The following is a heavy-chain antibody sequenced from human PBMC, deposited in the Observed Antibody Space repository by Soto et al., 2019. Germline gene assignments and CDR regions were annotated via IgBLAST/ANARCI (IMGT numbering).Heavy chain of an antibody. CDR2: IFPSDSDT. J-gene: IGHJ5*02. Sequence: GESLKISCRTSGYRFTSYWIAWVRQMPGKGLEWMGIIFPSDSDTRYSPSFQGQVTISADRSTSTVFLQWASLKASDTAVYFCARKDKSGYFNWFDPWGQGTLVTVFS. CDR1: GYRFTSYW. V-gene: IGHV5-51*01. CDR3: ARKDKSGYFNWFDP. D-gene: IGHD3-22*01.